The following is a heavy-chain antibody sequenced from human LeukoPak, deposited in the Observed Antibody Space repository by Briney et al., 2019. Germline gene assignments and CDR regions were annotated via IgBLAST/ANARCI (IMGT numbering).Heavy chain of an antibody. V-gene: IGHV1-2*02. CDR1: GYTFPGYY. CDR3: AREHSSSSAKVFDY. CDR2: INPNSGGT. D-gene: IGHD6-6*01. Sequence: ASVKVSCKASGYTFPGYYMHWVRQAPGQGLEWMGWINPNSGGTNYAQKFQGRVTMTRDTSISTAYMELSRLRSDDTAVYYCAREHSSSSAKVFDYWGQGTLVTVSS. J-gene: IGHJ4*02.